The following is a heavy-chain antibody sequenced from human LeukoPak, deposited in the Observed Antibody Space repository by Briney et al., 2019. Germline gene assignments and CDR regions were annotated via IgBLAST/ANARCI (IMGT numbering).Heavy chain of an antibody. J-gene: IGHJ4*02. D-gene: IGHD6-13*01. Sequence: PSETLSLTCTVSGGSISNFYWSWIGQPAGKTLEWIGRIYTSGSTNYNPSLKSRVTMSVDTSKNQFSLKLSSVTAADTAVYFCARETTGAGTARPFDYWGQGTLVTVSS. CDR1: GGSISNFY. CDR3: ARETTGAGTARPFDY. V-gene: IGHV4-4*07. CDR2: IYTSGST.